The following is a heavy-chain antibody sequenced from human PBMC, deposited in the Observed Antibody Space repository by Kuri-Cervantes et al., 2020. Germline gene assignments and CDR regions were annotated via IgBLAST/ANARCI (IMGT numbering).Heavy chain of an antibody. V-gene: IGHV1-46*01. CDR2: INPSGGST. J-gene: IGHJ4*02. CDR1: GYTFTSYY. Sequence: ASVKVSCKASGYTFTSYYMHWVRQAPGQGLEWMGIINPSGGSTSYAQKFQGRVTMTRDTSTSTAYMELSSLRSEDTAVYYCATDVRTKGAFDYWGQGTLVTVSS. CDR3: ATDVRTKGAFDY. D-gene: IGHD2/OR15-2a*01.